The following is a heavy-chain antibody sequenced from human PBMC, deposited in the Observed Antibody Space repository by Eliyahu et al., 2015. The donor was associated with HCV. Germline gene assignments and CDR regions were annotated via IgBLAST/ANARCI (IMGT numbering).Heavy chain of an antibody. J-gene: IGHJ4*02. V-gene: IGHV4-34*01. Sequence: QVQLQQWGAGLLKPSETLSLTCAVYGGSFSGYYWXXIRXPPGKGLEWIGEINHSGSTNYNPXLKSRVTISVDTSKNQFSLKLSSVTAADTAVYYCARARVLNVDIVATAPQWLVLDYFDYWGQGTLVTVSS. CDR1: GGSFSGYY. CDR2: INHSGST. CDR3: ARARVLNVDIVATAPQWLVLDYFDY. D-gene: IGHD5-12*01.